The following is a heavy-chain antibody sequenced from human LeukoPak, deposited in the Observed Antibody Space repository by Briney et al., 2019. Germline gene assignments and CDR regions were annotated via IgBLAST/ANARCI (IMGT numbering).Heavy chain of an antibody. Sequence: SETLSLTCTVSGDSISNYYWSWIRQPPGKGLEWIGYVSYSGSTNYNPSLKSRVTISGDTSKNQFSLKLSSVTAADTAVYYCARDQTYSGSGIYTYFDYWGQGILVTVSS. V-gene: IGHV4-59*12. CDR3: ARDQTYSGSGIYTYFDY. J-gene: IGHJ4*02. CDR1: GDSISNYY. D-gene: IGHD3-10*01. CDR2: VSYSGST.